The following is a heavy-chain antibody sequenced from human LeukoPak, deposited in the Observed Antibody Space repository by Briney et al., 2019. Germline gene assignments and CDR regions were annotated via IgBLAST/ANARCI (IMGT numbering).Heavy chain of an antibody. V-gene: IGHV3-7*01. CDR1: GFTFSSYW. J-gene: IGHJ4*02. CDR2: IKEDGSEK. D-gene: IGHD2-2*03. CDR3: SGYCSSASRYEVDF. Sequence: GGSLRLSCAASGFTFSSYWMTWVRQAPGKGLEWVANIKEDGSEKYYVDSVKGRFTISRDNAKNSLYLQMNSLRAEDTAIYYCSGYCSSASRYEVDFWGQGILVTVSS.